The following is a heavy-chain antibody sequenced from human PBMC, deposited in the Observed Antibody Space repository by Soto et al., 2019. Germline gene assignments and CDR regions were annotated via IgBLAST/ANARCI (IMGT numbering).Heavy chain of an antibody. Sequence: SVKVSCKASGGTFSSYAISWVRQAPGQGLEWMGGIIPIFGTANYAQKFQGRVTITADKSTSTAYMELSSLRSEDTAVYYCARSGVRRYYYDSSGRTPLDCWGQGTLVTVSS. V-gene: IGHV1-69*06. J-gene: IGHJ4*02. CDR1: GGTFSSYA. CDR3: ARSGVRRYYYDSSGRTPLDC. D-gene: IGHD3-22*01. CDR2: IIPIFGTA.